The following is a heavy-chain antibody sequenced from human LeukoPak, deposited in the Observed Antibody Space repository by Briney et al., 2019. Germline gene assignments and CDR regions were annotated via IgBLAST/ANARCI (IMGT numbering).Heavy chain of an antibody. Sequence: SETLSLTCAVYGGSFSGYYWSWIRQPPGKGLEWIGEITHSGSTNYNPSLKSRVTISVDTSKNQFSLKLSSVTAADTAVCYCARLPGVWGSYRYTASYYFDYWGQGTLVTVSS. J-gene: IGHJ4*02. CDR2: ITHSGST. CDR1: GGSFSGYY. CDR3: ARLPGVWGSYRYTASYYFDY. D-gene: IGHD3-16*02. V-gene: IGHV4-34*01.